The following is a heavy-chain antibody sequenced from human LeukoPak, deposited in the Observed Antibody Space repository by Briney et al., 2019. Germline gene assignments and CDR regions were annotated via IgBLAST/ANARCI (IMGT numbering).Heavy chain of an antibody. CDR2: IIPIFGTA. J-gene: IGHJ6*03. Sequence: ASVKVSCKASGGTFSSYAISWVRQAPGQGLEWMGGIIPIFGTANYAQKFQGRVTITTDESTSTAYMELSSLRSEDTAVYYCARGIAARRAYYYYMDVWGKGTTVTVSS. CDR1: GGTFSSYA. D-gene: IGHD6-6*01. CDR3: ARGIAARRAYYYYMDV. V-gene: IGHV1-69*05.